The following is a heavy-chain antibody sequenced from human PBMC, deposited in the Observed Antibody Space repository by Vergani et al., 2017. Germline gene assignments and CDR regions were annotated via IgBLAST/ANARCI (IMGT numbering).Heavy chain of an antibody. Sequence: EVQLVESGGGLVKPGGSLRLSCAASGFTFSSYSMNWVRQAPGKGLEWVSSISSSSSYIYYADSVKGRFTISRDNAKNSLYLQMNSLRAEDTAVYYCARVPPPLELHDHSRLGVDYWGQGTLVTVSS. D-gene: IGHD1-7*01. V-gene: IGHV3-21*01. CDR3: ARVPPPLELHDHSRLGVDY. CDR1: GFTFSSYS. J-gene: IGHJ4*02. CDR2: ISSSSSYI.